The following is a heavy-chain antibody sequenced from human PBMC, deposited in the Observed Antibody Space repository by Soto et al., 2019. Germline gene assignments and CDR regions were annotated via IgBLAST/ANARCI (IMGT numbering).Heavy chain of an antibody. CDR1: GYNFINYG. CDR2: ISVHNGNT. Sequence: VKVSCKASGYNFINYGITWVRQAPGQGLEWMGRISVHNGNTNYAQKLQGRVTMTTDTSTSTAYMELRSLRSDDTAVYYCVRDLDGSGSYYTDYWGPGTLVTVSS. V-gene: IGHV1-18*01. D-gene: IGHD3-10*01. J-gene: IGHJ4*02. CDR3: VRDLDGSGSYYTDY.